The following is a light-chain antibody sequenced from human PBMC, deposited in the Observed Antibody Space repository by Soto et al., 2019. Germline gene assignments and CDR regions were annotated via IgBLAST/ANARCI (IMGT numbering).Light chain of an antibody. J-gene: IGKJ5*01. Sequence: EIVLTQSPATLSLSPGERATLSCRASQSVSSYLAWYQQKPGQAPRLLSYDASNQATGIPARFSGSGSGTDFTLTISSLEPEDFAVYYCQQRSNWPAFGQGTRLEIK. CDR1: QSVSSY. CDR3: QQRSNWPA. V-gene: IGKV3-11*01. CDR2: DAS.